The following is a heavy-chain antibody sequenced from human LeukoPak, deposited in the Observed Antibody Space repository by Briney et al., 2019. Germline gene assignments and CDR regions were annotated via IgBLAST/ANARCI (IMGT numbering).Heavy chain of an antibody. J-gene: IGHJ2*01. D-gene: IGHD6-6*01. CDR2: ISSSSSYI. CDR1: GFTFSSYS. V-gene: IGHV3-21*01. Sequence: PGGSLRLSCAASGFTFSSYSKNWVRQAPGKGLEWVSSISSSSSYIYYADSVKGRFTISRGNAKNSLYLQMNSLRAEDTAVYYCASGGIAARRGSYWYFDLCGRGTLGTVSS. CDR3: ASGGIAARRGSYWYFDL.